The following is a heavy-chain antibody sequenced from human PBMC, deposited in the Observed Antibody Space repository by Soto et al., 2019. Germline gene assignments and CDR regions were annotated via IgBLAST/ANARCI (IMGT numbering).Heavy chain of an antibody. CDR3: ARDPDYADYGTSPVDDY. V-gene: IGHV1-3*05. CDR1: GYTFTSYA. J-gene: IGHJ4*02. CDR2: INAGNGNT. D-gene: IGHD4-17*01. Sequence: QVQLVQSGAEEKKPGASVKVSCKASGYTFTSYAMHWVRQAPGQRLEWMGWINAGNGNTKYSQKFQGRVTITRDTSASTAYMPLRSLRSEDTAVYYCARDPDYADYGTSPVDDYWGQGTLVTVSS.